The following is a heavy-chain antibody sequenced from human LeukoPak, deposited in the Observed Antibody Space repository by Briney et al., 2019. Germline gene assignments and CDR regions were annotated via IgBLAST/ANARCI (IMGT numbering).Heavy chain of an antibody. J-gene: IGHJ6*03. CDR3: AKSGGSSHYYYYMDV. V-gene: IGHV3-30*04. Sequence: GGSLRLSCAASGFTFSSYATHWVRQAPGKGLEWVAVISYDGSNKYYADSVKGRFTISRDNSKNTLYLQMNSLRAEDTAVYYCAKSGGSSHYYYYMDVWGKGTTVTVSS. CDR1: GFTFSSYA. CDR2: ISYDGSNK. D-gene: IGHD2-15*01.